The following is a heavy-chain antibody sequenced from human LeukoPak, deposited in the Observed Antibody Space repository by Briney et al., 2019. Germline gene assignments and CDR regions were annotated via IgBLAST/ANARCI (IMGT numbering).Heavy chain of an antibody. J-gene: IGHJ5*02. CDR1: GFSFSDYW. CDR2: IKKDGSEK. Sequence: GGSLRLSCAAAGFSFSDYWMSWVRQVPGKGLEWVATIKKDGSEKYYVDSVKGRFTISRHNAKNSLYLQMNSLRAEDTAVYYCARDPSDTYCGGDCRNWFDPWGQGTLVTVSS. D-gene: IGHD2-21*02. V-gene: IGHV3-7*01. CDR3: ARDPSDTYCGGDCRNWFDP.